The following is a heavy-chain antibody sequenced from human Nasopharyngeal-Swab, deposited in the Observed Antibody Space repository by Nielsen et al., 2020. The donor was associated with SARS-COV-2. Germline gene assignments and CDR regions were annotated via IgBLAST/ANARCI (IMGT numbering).Heavy chain of an antibody. CDR1: GGTFSSYA. V-gene: IGHV1-69*10. CDR2: IIPILGIA. CDR3: ARSSGIAAVGNAFDI. Sequence: SVQVSCKASGGTFSSYAISWVRQAPGQGLEWMGGIIPILGIANYAQKFQGRVTITADKSTSTAYMELSSLRSEDTAVYYCARSSGIAAVGNAFDIWGQGTMVTVSS. D-gene: IGHD6-13*01. J-gene: IGHJ3*02.